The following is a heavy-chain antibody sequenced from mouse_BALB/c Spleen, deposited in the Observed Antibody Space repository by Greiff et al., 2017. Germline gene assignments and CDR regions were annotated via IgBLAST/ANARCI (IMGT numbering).Heavy chain of an antibody. V-gene: IGHV5-15*02. CDR3: ARERGKDGSSPFAY. J-gene: IGHJ3*01. CDR2: ISNLAYSI. D-gene: IGHD1-1*01. Sequence: DVMLVESGGGLVQPGGSRKLSCAASGFTFSDYGMAWVRQAPGKGPEWVAFISNLAYSIYYADTVTGRFTISRENAKNTLYLEMSSLRSEDTAMYYCARERGKDGSSPFAYWGQGTLVTVSA. CDR1: GFTFSDYG.